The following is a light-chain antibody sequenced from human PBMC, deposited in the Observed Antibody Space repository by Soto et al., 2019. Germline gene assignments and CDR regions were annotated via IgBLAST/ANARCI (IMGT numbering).Light chain of an antibody. V-gene: IGKV1-5*03. Sequence: DIQMTQSPSTLSASVGDRVTITCRASRSISSLLAWYQQKPGRAPTLLIYKASTLESGVPSRFSGSGSGTEFSLTISSLQPDDSATYYCQQYNSYPLTFGQGTRLEIK. J-gene: IGKJ5*01. CDR3: QQYNSYPLT. CDR1: RSISSL. CDR2: KAS.